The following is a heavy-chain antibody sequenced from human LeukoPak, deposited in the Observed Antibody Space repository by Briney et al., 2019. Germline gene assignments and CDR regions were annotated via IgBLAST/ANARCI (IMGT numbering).Heavy chain of an antibody. CDR3: ASGVYQIDY. CDR2: MNQDGREI. Sequence: GGSLRLSCAASGFIFSSYWMNWVRQAPGKGLEWVANMNQDGREIYYVDSVKGRFTISRDNARNSLYLQMDSLRVEDTAVYYCASGVYQIDYWGQGTLVHVSS. CDR1: GFIFSSYW. V-gene: IGHV3-7*03. J-gene: IGHJ4*02. D-gene: IGHD3-3*01.